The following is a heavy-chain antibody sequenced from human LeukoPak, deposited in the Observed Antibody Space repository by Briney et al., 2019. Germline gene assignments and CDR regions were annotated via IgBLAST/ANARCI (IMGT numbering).Heavy chain of an antibody. CDR1: GFIVSSNY. CDR3: ARDLRGYSYAIDY. Sequence: GGSLRLSCAASGFIVSSNYMSWVRQAPGKGLEWVSVIYSGGNTYYADSVKGRFTISRDNSKNTLYLQMNSLRAEDTAVYYCARDLRGYSYAIDYWGQGTLVTVSS. V-gene: IGHV3-53*01. J-gene: IGHJ4*02. D-gene: IGHD5-18*01. CDR2: IYSGGNT.